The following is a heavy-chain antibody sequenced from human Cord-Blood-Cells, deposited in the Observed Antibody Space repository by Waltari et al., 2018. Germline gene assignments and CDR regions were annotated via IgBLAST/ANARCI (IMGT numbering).Heavy chain of an antibody. D-gene: IGHD2-15*01. J-gene: IGHJ5*02. Sequence: QVQLVQSGAEVKKPGSSVKVYCKASGATFTSYAISWVRQAPGQGLEWMGGITPIFGPANYAQKCQGRVTITADESTSTAYMELSSLRSEDTAVYYCASLGYCSGGSCNWFDPWGQGTLVTVSS. CDR2: ITPIFGPA. CDR3: ASLGYCSGGSCNWFDP. CDR1: GATFTSYA. V-gene: IGHV1-69*01.